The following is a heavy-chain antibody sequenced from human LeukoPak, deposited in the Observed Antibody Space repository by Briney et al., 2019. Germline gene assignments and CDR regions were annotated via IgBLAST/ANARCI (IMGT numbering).Heavy chain of an antibody. CDR3: SRAGDTHDNFDY. V-gene: IGHV1-2*02. D-gene: IGHD3-16*01. J-gene: IGHJ4*02. CDR1: GFIFTGYY. Sequence: ASVKVSCKPSGFIFTGYYMHWVRQAPGQGLEWMGWINPNSGDTNYPQKFQGRVTMTRDTSITTVYLELSRLRSDDTAVYYCSRAGDTHDNFDYWGQGTLVTVSS. CDR2: INPNSGDT.